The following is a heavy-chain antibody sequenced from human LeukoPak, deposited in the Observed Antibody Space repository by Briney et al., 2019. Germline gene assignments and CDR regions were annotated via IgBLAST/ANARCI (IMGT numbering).Heavy chain of an antibody. CDR2: IRYDGSNK. V-gene: IGHV3-30*02. Sequence: GGSLRLSCAASGFTFSSYGMHWVRQAPGKGLEWVAFIRYDGSNKYYADSVKGRFTISRDNSRNTLYLQMNSLRAEDTAIYYCAKGRYYNTLTGYYKSRRGFDYWGQGTLVTVSS. J-gene: IGHJ4*02. D-gene: IGHD3-9*01. CDR1: GFTFSSYG. CDR3: AKGRYYNTLTGYYKSRRGFDY.